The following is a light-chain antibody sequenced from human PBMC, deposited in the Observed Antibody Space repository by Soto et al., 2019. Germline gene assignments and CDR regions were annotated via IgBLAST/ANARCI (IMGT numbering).Light chain of an antibody. CDR1: QSISSY. V-gene: IGKV1-39*01. CDR2: AAS. Sequence: DIQITQSPSSLSASVGDRVTISCRAIQSISSYLNWYEQRPGTAPKLLIYAASTLQIGVPSRFSSSGAGTDCTRPITGLQPEDVSTDYCQQTYHTTWTFGQGTKVDIK. CDR3: QQTYHTTWT. J-gene: IGKJ1*01.